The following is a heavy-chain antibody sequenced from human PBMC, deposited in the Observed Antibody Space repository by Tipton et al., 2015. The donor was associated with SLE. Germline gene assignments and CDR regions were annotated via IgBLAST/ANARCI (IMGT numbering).Heavy chain of an antibody. CDR1: GGSISSGSYY. V-gene: IGHV4-61*02. Sequence: TLSLTCTVPGGSISSGSYYWSWIRQPAGKGLEWIGRIYTSGSTNYNPSLKSRVTISVDTSKNQFSLKLSSVTAADTAVYYCARDDFDIWGQGTMVTVSS. J-gene: IGHJ3*02. CDR3: ARDDFDI. CDR2: IYTSGST.